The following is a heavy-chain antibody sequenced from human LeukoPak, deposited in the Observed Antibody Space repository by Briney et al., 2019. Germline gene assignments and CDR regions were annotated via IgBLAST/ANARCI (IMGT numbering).Heavy chain of an antibody. D-gene: IGHD3-22*01. CDR1: GGSFSGYY. CDR3: ARGRLYYYDSSGYYPTFDY. CDR2: INHSGST. Sequence: SETLSLTCAGYGGSFSGYYWSWIRQPPGKGLEWIGEINHSGSTNYNPSLKSRVTISVDTSKNQFSLKLSSVTAADTAVYYCARGRLYYYDSSGYYPTFDYWGQGTLVTVSS. J-gene: IGHJ4*02. V-gene: IGHV4-34*01.